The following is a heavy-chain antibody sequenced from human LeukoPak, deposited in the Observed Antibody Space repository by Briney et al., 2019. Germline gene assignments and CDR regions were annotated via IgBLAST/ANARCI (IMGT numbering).Heavy chain of an antibody. CDR2: INHDSGTI. D-gene: IGHD2-21*02. CDR1: GFTFSAYE. V-gene: IGHV3-48*03. CDR3: ARDFRTVVTAIPFFDS. J-gene: IGHJ4*02. Sequence: GGSLRLSCTASGFTFSAYEMNWVRQAPGKGLEWISYINHDSGTIYYADSVKGRFTISRDNAMNSLYLQMNSLRAEDTAIYYCARDFRTVVTAIPFFDSWGQGTLVTVSS.